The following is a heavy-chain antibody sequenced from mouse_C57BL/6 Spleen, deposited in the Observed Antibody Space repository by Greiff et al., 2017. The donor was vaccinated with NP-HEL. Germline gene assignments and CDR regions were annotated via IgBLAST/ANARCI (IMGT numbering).Heavy chain of an antibody. V-gene: IGHV7-3*01. CDR2: IRNKANGYTT. CDR1: GFTFTDYY. J-gene: IGHJ4*01. Sequence: EVKLMESGGGLVQPGGSLSLSCAASGFTFTDYYMSWVRQPPGKALEWLGFIRNKANGYTTEYSASVKGRFTISRDTSQSILYLQMNALRAEDSATYYCARYILGAMDYWGQGTSVTVSS. CDR3: ARYILGAMDY. D-gene: IGHD4-1*01.